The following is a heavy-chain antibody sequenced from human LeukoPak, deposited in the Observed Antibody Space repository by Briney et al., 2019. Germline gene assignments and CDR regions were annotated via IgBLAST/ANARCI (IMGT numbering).Heavy chain of an antibody. CDR3: AKESTVVTPYYYGLDV. CDR2: VSGSGGST. J-gene: IGHJ6*02. D-gene: IGHD4-23*01. CDR1: GFTVSGNY. V-gene: IGHV3-23*01. Sequence: GGSLRLSCAASGFTVSGNYMSWVRQAPGKGLEWVSVVSGSGGSTYYADSAKGRFTISRDNSKNTLYLQMNSLRAEDTAVYYCAKESTVVTPYYYGLDVWGQGTTVTASS.